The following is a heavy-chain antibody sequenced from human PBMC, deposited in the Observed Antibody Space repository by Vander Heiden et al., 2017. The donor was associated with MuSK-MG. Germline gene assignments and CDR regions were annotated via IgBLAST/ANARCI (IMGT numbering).Heavy chain of an antibody. D-gene: IGHD2-21*02. Sequence: QVQLQESGPGLVKPSETLSLTCTVSGYSIRRGYYWGWIRQPPGKRLEWIGNMDHSGSTYYTPSLKSRVTISLDTSKNQFSLRLTTVTAADTAVYFCARRPTDCGGDCHFFDFWGQGILVTVSS. CDR1: GYSIRRGYY. J-gene: IGHJ4*02. V-gene: IGHV4-38-2*02. CDR3: ARRPTDCGGDCHFFDF. CDR2: MDHSGST.